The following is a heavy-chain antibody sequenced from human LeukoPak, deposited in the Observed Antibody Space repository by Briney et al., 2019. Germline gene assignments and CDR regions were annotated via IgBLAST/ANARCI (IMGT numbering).Heavy chain of an antibody. CDR1: GFTFGSYG. CDR3: AKKIATASSLVAFDI. J-gene: IGHJ3*02. V-gene: IGHV3-30*18. CDR2: ISYDGSQK. Sequence: GRSLRVSCAASGFTFGSYGMHGVRQAPGQGLEWVAIISYDGSQKYYADSVKGRFTISRDNSKNTLYLQMNSLGPEDTAVYYCAKKIATASSLVAFDIWGQGTMVTVSS. D-gene: IGHD6-13*01.